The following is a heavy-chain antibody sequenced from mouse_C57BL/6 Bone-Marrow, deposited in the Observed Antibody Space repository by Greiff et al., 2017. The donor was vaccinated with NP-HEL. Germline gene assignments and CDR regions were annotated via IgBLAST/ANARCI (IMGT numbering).Heavy chain of an antibody. CDR2: IWRGGST. J-gene: IGHJ4*01. D-gene: IGHD1-1*01. CDR3: AKNRYYGSRCAMDY. Sequence: VQLQQSGPGLVQPSQSLSITCTVSGFSLTSYGVHWVRQSPGKGLEWLGVIWRGGSTDYNAAFMSRLSITKDYSKSQVFFKMNSLQADDTAIYYCAKNRYYGSRCAMDYWGQGTSVTVSS. V-gene: IGHV2-5*01. CDR1: GFSLTSYG.